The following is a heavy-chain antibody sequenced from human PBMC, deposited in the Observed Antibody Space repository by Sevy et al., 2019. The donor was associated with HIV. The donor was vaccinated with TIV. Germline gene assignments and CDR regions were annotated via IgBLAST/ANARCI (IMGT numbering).Heavy chain of an antibody. CDR3: ARPGGHTYGSLRDY. CDR1: GYTFTDYY. CDR2: INPNSGGT. D-gene: IGHD5-18*01. V-gene: IGHV1-2*02. J-gene: IGHJ4*02. Sequence: ASVKVSCKASGYTFTDYYIHWVRQAPGQGLEWMAWINPNSGGTSYAQNFQGRVTVTRDTSISTAYMDLRNLRSADTAVYYCARPGGHTYGSLRDYWGQGTLVTVSS.